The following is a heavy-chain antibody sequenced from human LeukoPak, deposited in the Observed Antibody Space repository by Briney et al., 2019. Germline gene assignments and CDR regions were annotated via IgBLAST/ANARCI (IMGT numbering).Heavy chain of an antibody. CDR3: ATGTGTTGIDY. CDR1: GYTFTSYV. D-gene: IGHD1-1*01. V-gene: IGHV1-18*01. CDR2: ISSYNGNT. Sequence: ASVKVSCKASGYTFTSYVINWVRQAPGQGLEWMGWISSYNGNTTYAQNLQGRVTMTTDTSMSTAYMELRSLRSDDTAMYYCATGTGTTGIDYWGQGTLVTVSS. J-gene: IGHJ4*02.